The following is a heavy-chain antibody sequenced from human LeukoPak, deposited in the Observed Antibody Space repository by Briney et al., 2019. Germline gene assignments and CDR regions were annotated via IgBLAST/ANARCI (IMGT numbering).Heavy chain of an antibody. J-gene: IGHJ4*02. CDR3: ATPCSGGSCPREKGYYFDY. Sequence: GASVKVSCKVSGYTPTELSMHWVRQAPGKGLEWMGGFDPEDGETIYAQKFQGRVTMTEDTSTDTAYMELSSLRSEDTAVYYCATPCSGGSCPREKGYYFDYWGQGTLVTVSS. CDR2: FDPEDGET. V-gene: IGHV1-24*01. D-gene: IGHD2-15*01. CDR1: GYTPTELS.